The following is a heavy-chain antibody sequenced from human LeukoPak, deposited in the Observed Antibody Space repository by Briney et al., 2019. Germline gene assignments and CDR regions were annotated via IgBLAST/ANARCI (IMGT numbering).Heavy chain of an antibody. D-gene: IGHD2-8*02. Sequence: ASVKVSCKASGYTFTSYYMHWVRHAPEQGLEWMGTINPSGGSTSYAQKFQDRVTMTTDTSTSTAYMELRSLRSDDTAVYYCVRVRGVYYFDYWGQGTLVTVSS. V-gene: IGHV1-46*01. CDR3: VRVRGVYYFDY. CDR2: INPSGGST. J-gene: IGHJ4*02. CDR1: GYTFTSYY.